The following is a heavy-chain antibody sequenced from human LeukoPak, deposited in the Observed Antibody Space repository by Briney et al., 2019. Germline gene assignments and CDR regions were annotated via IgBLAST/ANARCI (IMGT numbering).Heavy chain of an antibody. CDR1: GFTFSSYA. CDR3: AKDHGYNYGYNSY. CDR2: ISGSGDST. Sequence: GGSLRLSCAASGFTFSSYAMSWVRQAPGKGLEWVSAISGSGDSTDFADSVKGRFTISRDNSKNTLHLQMNSLRAEDTAVYYCAKDHGYNYGYNSYWGQGTLVTVSS. D-gene: IGHD5-18*01. J-gene: IGHJ4*02. V-gene: IGHV3-23*01.